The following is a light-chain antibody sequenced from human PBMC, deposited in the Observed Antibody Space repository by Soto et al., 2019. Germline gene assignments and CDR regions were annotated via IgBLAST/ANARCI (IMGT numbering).Light chain of an antibody. J-gene: IGLJ1*01. CDR2: EGS. CDR1: SSDVGSYNV. Sequence: QSALTQPASVSGSPGQSITISCTGTSSDVGSYNVVSWYQQHPGKAPKLIIYEGSKRPSGVSNRFSGSKSGNTASLTISGLQAEDEADYYCSSYAGSSTYVFGTGTKLTVL. CDR3: SSYAGSSTYV. V-gene: IGLV2-23*01.